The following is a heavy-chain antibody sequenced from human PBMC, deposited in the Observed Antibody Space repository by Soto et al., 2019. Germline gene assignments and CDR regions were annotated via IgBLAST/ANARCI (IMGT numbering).Heavy chain of an antibody. D-gene: IGHD3-22*01. CDR1: GDSITSNSYF. Sequence: SETLSLTCTVSGDSITSNSYFWAWIRQPPGKGLEWIGSIYYSGTTYYKPYLKSRVTISVDRSKNQFYMKQNSVTAADTAVYYCATRNYYDSTGYFNFWGHGTLVT. V-gene: IGHV4-39*01. CDR2: IYYSGTT. J-gene: IGHJ4*01. CDR3: ATRNYYDSTGYFNF.